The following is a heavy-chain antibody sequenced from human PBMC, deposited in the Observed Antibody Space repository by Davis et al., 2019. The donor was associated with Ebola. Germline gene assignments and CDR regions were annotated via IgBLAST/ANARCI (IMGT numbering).Heavy chain of an antibody. V-gene: IGHV1-46*01. Sequence: ASVKVSCKASGYTFTSYYMHWVRQAPGQGLEWMGIINPSSGSTSYAQKFQGRVTMTRDTSTSTVYMELSSLRSEDTAVYYCAREYVVVVAATDYWYYGMDVWGKGTTVTVSS. CDR1: GYTFTSYY. D-gene: IGHD2-15*01. J-gene: IGHJ6*04. CDR3: AREYVVVVAATDYWYYGMDV. CDR2: INPSSGST.